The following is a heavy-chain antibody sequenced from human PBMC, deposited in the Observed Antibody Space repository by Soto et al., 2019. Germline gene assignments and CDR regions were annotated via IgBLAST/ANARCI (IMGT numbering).Heavy chain of an antibody. D-gene: IGHD3-22*01. V-gene: IGHV4-31*03. CDR3: ARIEGDYDSSGYYVDY. CDR1: GGSISSGGYY. J-gene: IGHJ4*02. CDR2: IYYSVST. Sequence: SETLSLTCTVSGGSISSGGYYWSWIRQHPGKGLEWIGYIYYSVSTYYNPSLKSRVTISVDTSKNQFSLKLSSVTAADTAVYYCARIEGDYDSSGYYVDYWGQGTLVTVSS.